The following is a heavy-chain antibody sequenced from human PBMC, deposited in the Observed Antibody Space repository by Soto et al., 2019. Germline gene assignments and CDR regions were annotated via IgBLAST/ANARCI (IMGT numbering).Heavy chain of an antibody. V-gene: IGHV1-3*01. J-gene: IGHJ4*02. CDR3: ARDYSSTWSLDY. D-gene: IGHD6-19*01. Sequence: ASVKVSCKASGYTFTSYAMHWVRQAPGQRLEWVGWINAGNGNTKYSEKFQDRVTITRDTSASTAYMELSSLKSEDTAVYFCARDYSSTWSLDYWGQGTLVTVS. CDR2: INAGNGNT. CDR1: GYTFTSYA.